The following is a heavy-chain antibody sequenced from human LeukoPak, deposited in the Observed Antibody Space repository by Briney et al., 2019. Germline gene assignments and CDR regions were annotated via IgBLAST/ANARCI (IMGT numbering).Heavy chain of an antibody. Sequence: ASVKVSCKASGYTFTNDDISWVRQATGKGLEWIGKMNPNSGNTGYAQKFQGRVTMTRSTSVSTVHMELNSLTSEDTAVYFCARNASGTGNTAWGQGTLVTVSS. CDR3: ARNASGTGNTA. J-gene: IGHJ4*02. V-gene: IGHV1-8*01. CDR1: GYTFTNDD. D-gene: IGHD2-8*02. CDR2: MNPNSGNT.